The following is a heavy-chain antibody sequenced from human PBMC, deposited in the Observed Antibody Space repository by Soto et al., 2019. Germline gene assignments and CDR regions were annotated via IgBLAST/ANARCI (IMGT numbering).Heavy chain of an antibody. CDR2: IYYSGST. J-gene: IGHJ4*02. V-gene: IGHV4-39*01. D-gene: IGHD6-19*01. CDR1: GGSISSSSYY. CDR3: ARHPWRGSGWNVDY. Sequence: SETLSLTCTVSGGSISSSSYYWGWIRQPPGKGLEWIGSIYYSGSTYYNPSLKSRVTISVDTSKNQFSLKLSSVTAADTAVYYCARHPWRGSGWNVDYWGQGTLVTVSS.